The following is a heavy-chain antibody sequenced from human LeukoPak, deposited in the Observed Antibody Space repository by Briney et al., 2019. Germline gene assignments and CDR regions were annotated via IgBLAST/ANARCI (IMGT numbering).Heavy chain of an antibody. J-gene: IGHJ3*02. CDR1: GSSISNYY. CDR2: IYYSGST. D-gene: IGHD4-23*01. Sequence: PSETLSLTCTVSGSSISNYYWGWIRQPPGKGLEWIGSIYYSGSTYYNPSLKSRVTISVDTSKNQFSLKLSSVTAADTAVYYCARHFGTVDDAFDIWGQGTMVTVSS. CDR3: ARHFGTVDDAFDI. V-gene: IGHV4-39*01.